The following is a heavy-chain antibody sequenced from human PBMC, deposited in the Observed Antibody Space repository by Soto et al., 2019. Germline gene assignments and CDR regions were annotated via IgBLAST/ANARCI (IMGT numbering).Heavy chain of an antibody. CDR3: ARGRGYSPCGMDV. CDR1: GGTFSSYT. CDR2: IIPILGIA. D-gene: IGHD5-18*01. Sequence: QVQLVQSGAEVKKPGSSVKVSCKASGGTFSSYTISWVRQAPGQGLEWMGRIIPILGIANYAQKFQGRVTITADKSTSTAYRELSSLRSEDTAVYYCARGRGYSPCGMDVWGQGTTVTVSS. V-gene: IGHV1-69*02. J-gene: IGHJ6*02.